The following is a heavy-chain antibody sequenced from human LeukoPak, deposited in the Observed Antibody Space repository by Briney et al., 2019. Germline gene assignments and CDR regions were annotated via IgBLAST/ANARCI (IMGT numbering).Heavy chain of an antibody. CDR1: GYIFTSYD. J-gene: IGHJ4*02. D-gene: IGHD5-24*01. CDR3: TRIGDGYPY. V-gene: IGHV1-2*02. CDR2: IKANSGDT. Sequence: ASVKVSCKAFGYIFTSYDLHWVRQAPGQGLEWMGWIKANSGDTNYARKFQGRVTMTRDTSISTVYMELSRLTSDDTAVYYCTRIGDGYPYWGQGTLVTVSS.